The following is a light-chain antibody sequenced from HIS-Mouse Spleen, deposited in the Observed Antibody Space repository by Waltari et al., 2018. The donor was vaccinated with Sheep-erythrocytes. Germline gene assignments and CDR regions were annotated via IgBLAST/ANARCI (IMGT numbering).Light chain of an antibody. V-gene: IGLV1-40*01. CDR3: QSYDSSLSGWV. CDR1: SSNIGAGYD. Sequence: QSVLTQPPSVSGAPGQRVTISCTGSSSNIGAGYDVHWYQQLPGTAPKLLIYGNRKRPSGVPARFSGSKSGTSASLAITGLQAEDEADYYCQSYDSSLSGWVFGGGTKLTVL. CDR2: GNR. J-gene: IGLJ3*02.